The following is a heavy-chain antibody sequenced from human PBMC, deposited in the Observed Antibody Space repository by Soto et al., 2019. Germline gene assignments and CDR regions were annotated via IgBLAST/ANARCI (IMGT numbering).Heavy chain of an antibody. J-gene: IGHJ3*02. D-gene: IGHD6-19*01. CDR2: ISSSSSYT. CDR1: GFTFSDYY. CDR3: ARDFRIFWQWLDQNAFDI. Sequence: QVQLVESGGGLVKPGGSLRLSCAASGFTFSDYYMSWIRQAPGKGLEWVSYISSSSSYTNYADSVKGRFTISRDNAKNSLYLQMNSLRAEDTAVYYCARDFRIFWQWLDQNAFDIWGQGTMVTVSS. V-gene: IGHV3-11*06.